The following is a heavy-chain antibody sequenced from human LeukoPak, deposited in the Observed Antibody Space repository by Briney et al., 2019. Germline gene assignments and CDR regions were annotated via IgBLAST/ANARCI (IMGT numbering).Heavy chain of an antibody. Sequence: GGSLRLSCAASGYTVSSNYMTWVRQAPGKGLEWVSVIYSGGNTYYADSVKGRFTISRDNSKNTLYLQVSSLRPEDTAVYYCVPKGTEGYWGQGTLVTVSS. CDR1: GYTVSSNY. CDR2: IYSGGNT. CDR3: VPKGTEGY. J-gene: IGHJ4*02. V-gene: IGHV3-53*05.